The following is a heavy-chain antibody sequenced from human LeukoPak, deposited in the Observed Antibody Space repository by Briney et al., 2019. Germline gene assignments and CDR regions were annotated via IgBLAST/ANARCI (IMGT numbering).Heavy chain of an antibody. CDR3: ARDHRGYCSSTSCYTYWFDP. V-gene: IGHV3-11*04. CDR1: GFTFSDYY. CDR2: ISISGSTI. D-gene: IGHD2-2*02. J-gene: IGHJ5*02. Sequence: GGSLRLSCAASGFTFSDYYMSWIRQAPGKGLEGVSYISISGSTIYYADSVKGRFTISRDNAKNSLYLQMNSLRAEDTAVYYCARDHRGYCSSTSCYTYWFDPWGQGTLVTVSS.